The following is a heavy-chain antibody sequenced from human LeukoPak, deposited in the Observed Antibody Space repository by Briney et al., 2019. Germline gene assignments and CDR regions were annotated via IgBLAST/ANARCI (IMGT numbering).Heavy chain of an antibody. Sequence: PSQTLSLTCTVSGGSISSGGYYWSWIRQHPGKGLEWIGYIYYSGSTNYNPSLKSRVTISVDTSKNQFSLKLSSVTAADTAVYYCASLTSHWNPDSPSHYYGMDVWGQGTTVTVSS. CDR1: GGSISSGGYY. CDR2: IYYSGST. J-gene: IGHJ6*02. D-gene: IGHD1-1*01. V-gene: IGHV4-31*03. CDR3: ASLTSHWNPDSPSHYYGMDV.